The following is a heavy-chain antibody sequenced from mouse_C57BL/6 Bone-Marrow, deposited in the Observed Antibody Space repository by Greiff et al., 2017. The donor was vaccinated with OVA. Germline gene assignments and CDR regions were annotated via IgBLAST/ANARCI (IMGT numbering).Heavy chain of an antibody. V-gene: IGHV1-42*01. J-gene: IGHJ3*01. D-gene: IGHD4-1*01. Sequence: EVQLVESGPELVKPGASVKISCKASGYSFTGYYMNWVKQSPEKSLEWIGEINPSTGGTTYNQKFKAKATLTVDKSSSTAYMQLKSLTSEDSAVYYCARDWGWFAYWGQGTLVTVSA. CDR3: ARDWGWFAY. CDR1: GYSFTGYY. CDR2: INPSTGGT.